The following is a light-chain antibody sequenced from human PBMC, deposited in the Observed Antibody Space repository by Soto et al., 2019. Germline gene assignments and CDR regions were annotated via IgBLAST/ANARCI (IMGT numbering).Light chain of an antibody. Sequence: QTVLTQAPSASGTPGQRVTISCSGSSSNIGTYSVNWYQQVPGTAPKRLIYTNDQRPPGVPDRFSGSKSGTSASLAIGGLQSEDEATYYCAARDDSLSGFVAFGGGTKLTVL. CDR3: AARDDSLSGFVA. CDR1: SSNIGTYS. J-gene: IGLJ2*01. V-gene: IGLV1-44*01. CDR2: TND.